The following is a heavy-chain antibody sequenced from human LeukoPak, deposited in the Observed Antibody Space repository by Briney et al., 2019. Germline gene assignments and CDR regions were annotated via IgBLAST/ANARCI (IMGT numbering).Heavy chain of an antibody. Sequence: GGSLRLSCAASRFTFNYYAMSWVRQAPGKGLEWVSAISGSGDITYYADSVKGRFTISRDNSKNTLYLQMNGLRADDTSLYYCAKDPDPPQSWFDPWGQGTLVTVSS. CDR1: RFTFNYYA. CDR2: ISGSGDIT. V-gene: IGHV3-23*01. J-gene: IGHJ5*02. CDR3: AKDPDPPQSWFDP.